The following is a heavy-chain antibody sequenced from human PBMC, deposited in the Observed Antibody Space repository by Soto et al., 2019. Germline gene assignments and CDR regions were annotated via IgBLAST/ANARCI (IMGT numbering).Heavy chain of an antibody. Sequence: GGSLRLSCAASGFTISNAWMSWVRQAPGKGLEWVGRIKSKTDGGTTDYAAPVKGRFTISRDDSKNTLYLQMNSLKTEDTAVYYCTTVTTFEYYYYYGMDVWGQGTTVTVSS. D-gene: IGHD3-16*01. J-gene: IGHJ6*02. CDR2: IKSKTDGGTT. V-gene: IGHV3-15*01. CDR3: TTVTTFEYYYYYGMDV. CDR1: GFTISNAW.